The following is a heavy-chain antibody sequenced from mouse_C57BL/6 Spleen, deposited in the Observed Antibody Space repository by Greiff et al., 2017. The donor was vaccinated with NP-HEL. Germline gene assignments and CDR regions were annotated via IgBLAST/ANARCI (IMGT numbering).Heavy chain of an antibody. D-gene: IGHD4-1*01. CDR3: ELGYAMDY. Sequence: LVESGAELVKPGASVKISCKASGYAFSSYWMNWVKQRPGKGLEWIGQIYPGDGDTNYNGKFKGKATLTADKSSSTAYMQLSSLTSEDSAVYCGELGYAMDYWGQGTSVTVSS. V-gene: IGHV1-80*01. CDR2: IYPGDGDT. CDR1: GYAFSSYW. J-gene: IGHJ4*01.